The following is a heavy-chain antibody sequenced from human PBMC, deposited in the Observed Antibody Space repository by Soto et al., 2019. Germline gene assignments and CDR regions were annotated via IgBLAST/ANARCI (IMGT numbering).Heavy chain of an antibody. V-gene: IGHV3-7*05. D-gene: IGHD3-22*01. CDR1: GLTFRNYW. Sequence: EVQLVQSGGGLVQPGGSLRLSCVVSGLTFRNYWMSWVRQAPGKGLEWVANIKQDGSEKYYVDSVKGRFTISRDNAKNSLYLQMNSLRAEDTAVYYCARDDFYDSSANDAFDFWGQGTMVTVSS. J-gene: IGHJ3*01. CDR2: IKQDGSEK. CDR3: ARDDFYDSSANDAFDF.